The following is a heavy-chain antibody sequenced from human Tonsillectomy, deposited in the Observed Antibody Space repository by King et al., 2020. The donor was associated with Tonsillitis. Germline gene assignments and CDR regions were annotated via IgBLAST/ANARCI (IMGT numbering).Heavy chain of an antibody. CDR1: GFTFSSDT. CDR3: AKVRYDILTGFEPTIFDY. D-gene: IGHD3-9*01. CDR2: ISGSGGRT. V-gene: IGHV3-23*04. J-gene: IGHJ4*02. Sequence: VQLVESGGGLVQPGGSLRLSCAASGFTFSSDTMCWVRQAPGKGLGWVSVISGSGGRTYDADSVNGRFTISRDNSKNTLYLQMNSLRAEDTAVYYCAKVRYDILTGFEPTIFDYWGQGTLVTVSS.